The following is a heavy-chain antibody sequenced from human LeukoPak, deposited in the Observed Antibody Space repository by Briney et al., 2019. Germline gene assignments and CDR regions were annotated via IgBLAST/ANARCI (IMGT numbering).Heavy chain of an antibody. CDR3: ARQPGGGNSYYFDY. V-gene: IGHV1-69*13. D-gene: IGHD4-23*01. J-gene: IGHJ4*02. CDR2: IIPLFGTT. Sequence: SVKVSCKASGGTFSSCAISWVRQAPGQGLEWMGGIIPLFGTTSYAQKFQGRVAITADESTSTAYMELSSLRSEDTAVYYCARQPGGGNSYYFDYWGQGTLVTVSS. CDR1: GGTFSSCA.